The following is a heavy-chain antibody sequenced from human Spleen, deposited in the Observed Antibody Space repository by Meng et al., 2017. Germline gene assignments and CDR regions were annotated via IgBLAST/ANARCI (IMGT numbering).Heavy chain of an antibody. CDR1: GFTFSNYA. D-gene: IGHD3-3*01. CDR3: ARDLYFWSGYSTHSLTGDYYYGMDV. Sequence: GESLKISCVASGFTFSNYALHWVRQAPGKGLEWVAVIWYDGSNKYYADSVKGRFTISRDNSKNTLYLQMNSLRAEDTAVYYCARDLYFWSGYSTHSLTGDYYYGMDVWGQGTTVTVSS. CDR2: IWYDGSNK. J-gene: IGHJ6*02. V-gene: IGHV3-33*08.